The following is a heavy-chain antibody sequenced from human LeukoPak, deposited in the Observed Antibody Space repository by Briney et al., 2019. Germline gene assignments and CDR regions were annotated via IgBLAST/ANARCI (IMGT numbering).Heavy chain of an antibody. J-gene: IGHJ4*02. V-gene: IGHV3-23*01. CDR1: SCTFSSFA. Sequence: GGSLRLSCAASSCTFSSFAMSCVRQAPGKGLEWVSTISGSGGSTSYADSVKGRFTISRDNSKNTLYLQMNSLRAEDTALYYCAKNSRSSGYYLDYWGQGTLVTVSS. CDR3: AKNSRSSGYYLDY. CDR2: ISGSGGST. D-gene: IGHD3-22*01.